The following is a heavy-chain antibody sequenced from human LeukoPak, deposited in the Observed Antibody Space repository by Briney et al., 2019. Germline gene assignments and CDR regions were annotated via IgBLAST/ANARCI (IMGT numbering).Heavy chain of an antibody. V-gene: IGHV3-72*01. CDR2: NRNKANSYTT. CDR3: ARGYNSFDY. D-gene: IGHD5-12*01. CDR1: GFTFSDPY. Sequence: GGSLRLSCAASGFTFSDPYMDWVRQAPGKGLEWVGRNRNKANSYTTEYAASVKGRFTISRDESKNSLHLQMNCLKTEDMAVYYCARGYNSFDYWGQGILVTVSS. J-gene: IGHJ4*02.